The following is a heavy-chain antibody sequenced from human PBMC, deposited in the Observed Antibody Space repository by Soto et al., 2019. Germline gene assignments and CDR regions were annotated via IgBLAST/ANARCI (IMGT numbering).Heavy chain of an antibody. J-gene: IGHJ3*02. Sequence: QVQLVQSGAEVKKPGASVKVSCKASGYTFTSYGITRVRQAPGQGVEWMGWISAYNGTTNYAQKLQGRVTMTTDTSTSTAYMEMRSLRSDDTAVYYYARDGPMDRAFGIWGQGTMVTVSS. V-gene: IGHV1-18*01. CDR2: ISAYNGTT. CDR1: GYTFTSYG. D-gene: IGHD3-10*01. CDR3: ARDGPMDRAFGI.